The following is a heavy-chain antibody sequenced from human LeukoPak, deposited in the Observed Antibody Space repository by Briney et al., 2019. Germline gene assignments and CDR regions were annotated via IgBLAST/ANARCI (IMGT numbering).Heavy chain of an antibody. V-gene: IGHV5-51*01. CDR1: GYTFTSYW. D-gene: IGHD2-15*01. CDR3: ARWGGYCSGGRCYPLYYFDY. J-gene: IGHJ4*02. CDR2: IHPGDSDT. Sequence: GESLKISCKGSGYTFTSYWIGWVRQMPGKGLEWMGIIHPGDSDTRYSPSFQGQVTISADKSISTSYLQWSSLKASDTAIYYCARWGGYCSGGRCYPLYYFDYWGQGTLVTVSS.